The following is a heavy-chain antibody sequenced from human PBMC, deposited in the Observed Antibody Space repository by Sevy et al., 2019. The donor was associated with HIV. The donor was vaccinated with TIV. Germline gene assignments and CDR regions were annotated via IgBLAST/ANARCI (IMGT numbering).Heavy chain of an antibody. D-gene: IGHD6-6*01. CDR2: INHSGST. J-gene: IGHJ5*02. V-gene: IGHV4-34*01. CDR3: AREATTIAARPSNWFDP. Sequence: SETLSLTCAVYGGSFSGYYWSWIRQPPGKGLEWIGEINHSGSTNYNPSLKSRVTISVDTSKNQFSLKLSSVTAADTVVYYCAREATTIAARPSNWFDPWGQGTLVTVSS. CDR1: GGSFSGYY.